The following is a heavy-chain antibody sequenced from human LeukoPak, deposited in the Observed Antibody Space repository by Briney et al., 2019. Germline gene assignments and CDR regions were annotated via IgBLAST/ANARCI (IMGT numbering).Heavy chain of an antibody. CDR2: ISGSGGST. V-gene: IGHV3-23*01. CDR3: AKRIAVTGPYFDY. D-gene: IGHD6-19*01. Sequence: GGSLRLSCAASGFTFSSYAMSWVRQAPGKGLEWVSGISGSGGSTSYADPVKGRFTISRDNSKNTLYLQMNSLRAEDTAVYYCAKRIAVTGPYFDYWGQGTLVTVSS. J-gene: IGHJ4*02. CDR1: GFTFSSYA.